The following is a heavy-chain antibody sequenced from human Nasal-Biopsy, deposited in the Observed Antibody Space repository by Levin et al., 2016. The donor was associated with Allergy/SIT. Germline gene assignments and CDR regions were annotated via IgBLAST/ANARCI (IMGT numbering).Heavy chain of an antibody. Sequence: GESLKISCAASGFTFSSYWMHWVRQAPGKGLVWVSRINSDGSGTNYADSVEGRFTISRDNSQNTVHLQMNNLRPEDTAMYFCATPYQSSGYYFGYWGQGTLVTVSS. CDR1: GFTFSSYW. CDR3: ATPYQSSGYYFGY. CDR2: INSDGSGT. D-gene: IGHD3-22*01. J-gene: IGHJ4*02. V-gene: IGHV3-74*01.